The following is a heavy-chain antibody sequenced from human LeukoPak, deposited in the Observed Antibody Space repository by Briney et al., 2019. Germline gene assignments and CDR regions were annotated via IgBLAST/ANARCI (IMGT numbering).Heavy chain of an antibody. CDR2: INHSGST. V-gene: IGHV4-34*01. Sequence: SETLSLTCAVYGGSFSGYYWSWIRQPPGKGLEWIGEINHSGSTNYNPSLKSRVTISVDTSKNQFSLKLSSVTAADTAVYYCARGRYCSGGSCCRSDRLDYWGQGTLVTVSS. CDR3: ARGRYCSGGSCCRSDRLDY. CDR1: GGSFSGYY. D-gene: IGHD2-15*01. J-gene: IGHJ4*02.